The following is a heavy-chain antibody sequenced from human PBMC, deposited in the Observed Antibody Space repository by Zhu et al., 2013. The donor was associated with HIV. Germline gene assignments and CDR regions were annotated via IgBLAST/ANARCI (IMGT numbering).Heavy chain of an antibody. CDR1: GYTFTNYG. CDR3: ARDYGTGIHAFDI. CDR2: INTYAGNT. Sequence: QVQLLQSGAEVKRPGASVKVSCEASGYTFTNYGITWVRQAPGQGLEWMGWINTYAGNTDYPQKFKDRLTMTTDTSTATAYMELRSLRSDDTAVYFCARDYGTGIHAFDIWGQGTVLTVSS. V-gene: IGHV1-18*01. D-gene: IGHD2-8*02. J-gene: IGHJ3*02.